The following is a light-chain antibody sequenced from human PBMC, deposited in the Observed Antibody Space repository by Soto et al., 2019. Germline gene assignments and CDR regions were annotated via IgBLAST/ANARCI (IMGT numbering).Light chain of an antibody. Sequence: EIVMTQSPATLSVSPGDRATLSCRASQSLSVSYIAWYQQKPGQAPRLLIYSTSTRAAGIPDRFTGRGSGTHFTLAISRLEPEDFAVYYCHQFGDSPQTFGQGTTVEV. J-gene: IGKJ1*01. V-gene: IGKV3-20*01. CDR2: STS. CDR3: HQFGDSPQT. CDR1: QSLSVSY.